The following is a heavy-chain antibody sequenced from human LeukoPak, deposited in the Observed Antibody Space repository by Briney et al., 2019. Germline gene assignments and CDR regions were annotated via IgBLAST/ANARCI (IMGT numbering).Heavy chain of an antibody. CDR1: GGSISSHY. CDR3: ARARYFDY. J-gene: IGHJ4*02. V-gene: IGHV4-59*11. Sequence: SETLSLTCTVSGGSISSHYWSWIRQPPGKGLEWIGYIYYSGSTNYNPSLKSRVTISVDTSKNQFSLKLSSVTAADTAVYYCARARYFDYWGQGTLVTVSP. CDR2: IYYSGST.